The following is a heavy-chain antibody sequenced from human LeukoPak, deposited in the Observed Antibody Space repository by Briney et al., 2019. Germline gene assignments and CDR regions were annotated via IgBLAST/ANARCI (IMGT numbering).Heavy chain of an antibody. CDR1: GFTVTSNY. CDR2: IYSDAST. CDR3: ARPNYVWRTYRGAIDV. D-gene: IGHD3-16*01. V-gene: IGHV3-53*04. J-gene: IGHJ6*02. Sequence: GGSLRLSCAASGFTVTSNYMSWVRQAPGKGLEWVSVIYSDASTYYADSVKGRFTISRHNSKNTLYLQMNSLRTEDTALYYCARPNYVWRTYRGAIDVWGQGTTVTVPS.